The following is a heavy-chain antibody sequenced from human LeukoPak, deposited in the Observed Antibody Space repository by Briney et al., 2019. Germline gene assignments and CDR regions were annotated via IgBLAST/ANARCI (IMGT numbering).Heavy chain of an antibody. J-gene: IGHJ5*02. CDR2: IYSGDTT. CDR3: VREFYGP. CDR1: GFTFSSYA. V-gene: IGHV3-66*01. Sequence: GGSLRLSCAASGFTFSSYAMHWVRQAPGRGLEWVSVIYSGDTTFYADSVKDRFTFSRDNSKNTVYLQMNNLRGEDTAMYYCVREFYGPWGQGTLVTVSS. D-gene: IGHD4-17*01.